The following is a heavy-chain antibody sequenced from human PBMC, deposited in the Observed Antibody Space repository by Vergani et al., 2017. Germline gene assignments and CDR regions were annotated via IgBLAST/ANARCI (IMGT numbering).Heavy chain of an antibody. D-gene: IGHD3-16*01. V-gene: IGHV4-39*07. J-gene: IGHJ4*02. CDR3: AGRYWGFDY. CDR1: GGSISSSSYY. CDR2: IYYSGST. Sequence: QLQLQESGPGLVKPSETLSHTCTVSGGSISSSSYYWGGIRQPPGKGLEWIGSIYYSGSTYYNPSLKSRVTISVDTSKNQFSLELSSVTAADTAVYYCAGRYWGFDYWGQGTLVTVSS.